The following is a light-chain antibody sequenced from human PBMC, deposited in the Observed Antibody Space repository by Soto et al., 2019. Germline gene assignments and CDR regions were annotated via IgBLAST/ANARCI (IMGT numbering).Light chain of an antibody. CDR1: SSNIGNDY. V-gene: IGLV1-51*02. CDR2: ETY. J-gene: IGLJ3*02. CDR3: ATWDSSLSGFV. Sequence: QSVLTQPPSVSAAPGQKVSISCSGRSSNIGNDYVSWYQQIPGTAPKLLIYETYKLPSGIPDRFSASKSGTSATLGITGLQTGDEADYYCATWDSSLSGFVFGGGTKRTVL.